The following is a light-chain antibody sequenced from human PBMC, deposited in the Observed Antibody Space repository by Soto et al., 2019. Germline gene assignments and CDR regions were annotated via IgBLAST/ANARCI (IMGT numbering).Light chain of an antibody. V-gene: IGLV6-57*04. CDR2: ENY. CDR3: QSHDGNDHVI. J-gene: IGLJ2*01. Sequence: NFMLTQPHSVSESPGKTVTISCTRSSGSIASNYVQWYQQRPGSAPTTVIYENYVRPSGIPDRFSGSIDSSSNSASLTISGLETEDEADYYCQSHDGNDHVIFGGGTKLTVL. CDR1: SGSIASNY.